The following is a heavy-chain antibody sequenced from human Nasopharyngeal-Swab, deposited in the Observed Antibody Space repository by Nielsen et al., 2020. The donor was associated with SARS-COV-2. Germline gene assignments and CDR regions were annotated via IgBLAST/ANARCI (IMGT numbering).Heavy chain of an antibody. J-gene: IGHJ4*02. CDR2: ISSSSSTI. CDR3: ARLLGYCSSTSCDY. CDR1: GFTFSSYS. V-gene: IGHV3-48*01. Sequence: GESLKISCAASGFTFSSYSMNWVRQAPGKGLEWVSYISSSSSTIYYADSVKGRFTISRDNAKNSLYLQMNSLRAEDTAVYYCARLLGYCSSTSCDYWGQGTLVTVSS. D-gene: IGHD2-2*01.